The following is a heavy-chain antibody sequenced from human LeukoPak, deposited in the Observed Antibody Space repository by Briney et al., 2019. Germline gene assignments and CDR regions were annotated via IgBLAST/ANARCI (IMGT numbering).Heavy chain of an antibody. CDR1: GFTFSSYC. CDR2: ISSTGTYT. D-gene: IGHD4-17*01. J-gene: IGHJ3*02. Sequence: GRSLRLSCAASGFTFSSYCMYWVRQAPGKGLEHGSSISSTGTYTYYANSVRRRLTISRDNSKNTLYLQMGSLRAEDTAVYYCARGPTDISFNAFDIWGQGTMVTVSS. CDR3: ARGPTDISFNAFDI. V-gene: IGHV3-64*01.